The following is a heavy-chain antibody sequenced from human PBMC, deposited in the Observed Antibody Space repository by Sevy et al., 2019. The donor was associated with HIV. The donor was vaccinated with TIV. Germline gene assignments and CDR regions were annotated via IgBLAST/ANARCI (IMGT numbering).Heavy chain of an antibody. J-gene: IGHJ4*02. CDR1: GFTFSNYN. D-gene: IGHD6-13*01. V-gene: IGHV3-48*01. CDR3: AIHQLRVSATGFDY. CDR2: ITFSSNTI. Sequence: GGSLRLSCAASGFTFSNYNMDWVRQAPGKGLEWVSYITFSSNTIYYADSVKGRFTISRDNAKKSLYLQMNSLRAEDTAVYYCAIHQLRVSATGFDYWGQGTLVTVSS.